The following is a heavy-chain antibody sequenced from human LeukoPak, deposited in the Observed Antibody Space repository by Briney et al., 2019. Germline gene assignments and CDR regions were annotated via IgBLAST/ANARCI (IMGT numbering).Heavy chain of an antibody. CDR1: GGSISSGGYY. Sequence: SETLSLTCTVSGGSISSGGYYWSLIRQHPGKGLGWIGYIYYSGGTYYNPSLKSRVTIPVDPSKNQFSLKLSSVTAADTAVYYCATHFDSSGPDAFDIWGQGTMVTVSS. D-gene: IGHD3-22*01. J-gene: IGHJ3*02. CDR2: IYYSGGT. CDR3: ATHFDSSGPDAFDI. V-gene: IGHV4-31*03.